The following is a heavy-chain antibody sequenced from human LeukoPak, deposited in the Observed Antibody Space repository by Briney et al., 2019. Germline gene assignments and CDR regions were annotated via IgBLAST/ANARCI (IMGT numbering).Heavy chain of an antibody. CDR3: ARSHGGNSGWFDP. V-gene: IGHV3-21*01. D-gene: IGHD4-23*01. CDR2: ISSSSYI. CDR1: GFTFSIYS. Sequence: GEPLNISSAASGFTFSIYSMNCVRQPSGKGLEWFSSISSSSYIYYADSVKGRFTISRDNAKNSLYLQMKSLRAEDTAVYYCARSHGGNSGWFDPWGQGTLVTVSS. J-gene: IGHJ5*02.